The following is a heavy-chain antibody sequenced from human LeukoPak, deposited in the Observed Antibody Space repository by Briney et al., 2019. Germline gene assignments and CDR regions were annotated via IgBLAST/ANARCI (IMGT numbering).Heavy chain of an antibody. D-gene: IGHD3-22*01. V-gene: IGHV3-21*01. CDR3: ATTPYETYYYDSSGYRTHDY. CDR2: ISSSSSYI. CDR1: GFTFSSYS. J-gene: IGHJ4*02. Sequence: GGSLRLSCAASGFTFSSYSMNWVRQAPGKGLEWVSSISSSSSYIYYADSVKRRFTISRDNAKNPLYLQMNSRRAEDTAVYYCATTPYETYYYDSSGYRTHDYWGQGTLVTVSA.